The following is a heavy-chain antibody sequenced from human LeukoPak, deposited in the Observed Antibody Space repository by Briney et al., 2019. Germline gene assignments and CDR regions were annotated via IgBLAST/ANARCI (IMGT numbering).Heavy chain of an antibody. CDR3: ARGSRNSGSTHDFDY. D-gene: IGHD3-10*01. V-gene: IGHV3-23*01. J-gene: IGHJ4*02. CDR1: GFTFSSYG. CDR2: ISDTAGST. Sequence: PGGSLRLSCAASGFTFSSYGMNWVRQAPGKGLEWVSAISDTAGSTYYGDSVKGRITISRDNARKSLYLQMNSLRAEDTAVYYCARGSRNSGSTHDFDYWGQGTLVTVSS.